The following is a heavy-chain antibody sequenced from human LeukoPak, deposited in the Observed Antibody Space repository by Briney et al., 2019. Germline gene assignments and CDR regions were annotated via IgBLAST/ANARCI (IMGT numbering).Heavy chain of an antibody. Sequence: ASVKVSCKASGYTFTSYAMHWVPQAPGQRLEWMGWINAGNGNTKYSQKFQGRVTITRDTSASTAYMELSSLRSEDTAVYYCARAPQWLVHWFDPWGQGTLVTVSS. CDR1: GYTFTSYA. D-gene: IGHD6-19*01. J-gene: IGHJ5*02. CDR2: INAGNGNT. CDR3: ARAPQWLVHWFDP. V-gene: IGHV1-3*01.